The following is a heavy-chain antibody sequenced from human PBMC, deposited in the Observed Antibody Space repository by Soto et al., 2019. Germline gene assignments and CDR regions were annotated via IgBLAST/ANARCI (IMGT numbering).Heavy chain of an antibody. D-gene: IGHD2-2*01. CDR1: CGSISSVAYH. V-gene: IGHV4-30-4*08. Sequence: PSETLSLTGTVSCGSISSVAYHWTWIRQHPGKCLEWIGAIYNIGIXXYNPSLKXXLTISDDTSNXQFSLXLNSVTAADTAVYYCARVPDYWGQGILVTVX. J-gene: IGHJ4*02. CDR3: ARVPDY. CDR2: IYNIGIX.